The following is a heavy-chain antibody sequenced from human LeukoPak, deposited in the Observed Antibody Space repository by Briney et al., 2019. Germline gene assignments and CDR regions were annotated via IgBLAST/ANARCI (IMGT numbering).Heavy chain of an antibody. CDR3: ARGDAFSGDH. CDR2: IHPEGNEK. Sequence: PGGSLRLSCAVSGFTFSDFWMSWVRQAPGRGLEWVANIHPEGNEKYHVESVKGRFTISRDNANNSLFLQMNGLRVEDTAVYYRARGDAFSGDHWGQGTLVTVSS. V-gene: IGHV3-7*04. CDR1: GFTFSDFW. J-gene: IGHJ4*02.